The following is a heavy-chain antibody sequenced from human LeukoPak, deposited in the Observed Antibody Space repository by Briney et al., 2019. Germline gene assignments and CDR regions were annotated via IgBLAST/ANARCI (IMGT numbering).Heavy chain of an antibody. D-gene: IGHD3-22*01. CDR2: ISGSGGST. Sequence: GGSLRLSCAASGFTFSSYAMSWVRQAPGKGLEWVSAISGSGGSTYYADSVKGRFTISRDNSKNTLYLQMNSLRAEDTAVYYCARDHYYDSSGFDYWGQGTPVTVSS. CDR1: GFTFSSYA. J-gene: IGHJ4*02. V-gene: IGHV3-23*01. CDR3: ARDHYYDSSGFDY.